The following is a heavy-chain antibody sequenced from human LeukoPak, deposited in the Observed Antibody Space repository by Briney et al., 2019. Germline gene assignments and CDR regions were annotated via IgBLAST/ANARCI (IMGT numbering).Heavy chain of an antibody. Sequence: SETLSLTCTVSGGSISSSSDYWGWIRQPPGKGLEWIGSIYYSGSTYYNPTLKSRVTISVDTSKNQFSLKLSSVTAADTAVYYCARGDTAMGTRPFDYWGQGTLVTVSS. CDR2: IYYSGST. J-gene: IGHJ4*02. CDR3: ARGDTAMGTRPFDY. V-gene: IGHV4-39*07. CDR1: GGSISSSSDY. D-gene: IGHD5-18*01.